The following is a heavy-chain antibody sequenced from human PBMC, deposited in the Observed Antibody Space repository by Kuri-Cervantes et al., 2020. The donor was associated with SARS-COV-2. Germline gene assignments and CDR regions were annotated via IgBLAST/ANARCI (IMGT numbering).Heavy chain of an antibody. D-gene: IGHD6-19*01. CDR3: ATGIAVGTQNWFDP. V-gene: IGHV1-69*13. CDR2: IIPIFSTA. J-gene: IGHJ5*02. Sequence: SVKVSCRASGGTFSSYAISWVRQAPGQGLEWMGGIIPIFSTANYAQKFQGRVTITADESTSTAYMELSSLRSEDTAVYYCATGIAVGTQNWFDPWGQGTLVTVSS. CDR1: GGTFSSYA.